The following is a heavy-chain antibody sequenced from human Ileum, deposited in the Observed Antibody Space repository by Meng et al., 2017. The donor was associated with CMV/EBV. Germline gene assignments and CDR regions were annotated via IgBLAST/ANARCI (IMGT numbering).Heavy chain of an antibody. CDR3: SKNLKGGYCTSTSCFLLAMDV. V-gene: IGHV3-74*01. D-gene: IGHD2-2*01. J-gene: IGHJ6*02. CDR1: GFTFSDYW. CDR2: INDDGTST. Sequence: GGSLRLSCAASGFTFSDYWMQWVRQAPGKGLAWVSRINDDGTSTIYADSVKGRFTISRDNAKNTLYLQMNSLRGDDTAVYYCSKNLKGGYCTSTSCFLLAMDVWGQGTTVTVSS.